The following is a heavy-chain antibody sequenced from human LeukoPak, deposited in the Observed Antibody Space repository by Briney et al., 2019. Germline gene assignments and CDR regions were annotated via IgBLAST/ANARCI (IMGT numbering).Heavy chain of an antibody. Sequence: SETLSLTCTVSGDSTVSGGSMTTYYWTWLRQPPWKALEWIGFVYYSGVTKYNPSLESRVTISLDASKNQFSLKLSSVTAADTAVYYCARDGGDEILDYWGQGTLVTVSS. CDR3: ARDGGDEILDY. CDR1: GDSTVSGGSMTTYY. V-gene: IGHV4-61*01. CDR2: VYYSGVT. D-gene: IGHD4-17*01. J-gene: IGHJ4*02.